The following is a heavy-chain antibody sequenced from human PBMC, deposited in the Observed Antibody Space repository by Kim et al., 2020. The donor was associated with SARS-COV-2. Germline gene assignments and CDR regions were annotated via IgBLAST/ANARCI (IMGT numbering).Heavy chain of an antibody. CDR3: ARDLTVVTPYVMDY. Sequence: GGSLRLSCAASGFTFSSYAMHWVRQAPGKGLEWVAVISYDGSNKYYADSVKGRFTISRDNSKNTLYLQMNSLRAEDTAVYYCARDLTVVTPYVMDYWGQGTLVTVSS. CDR1: GFTFSSYA. D-gene: IGHD2-21*02. CDR2: ISYDGSNK. J-gene: IGHJ4*02. V-gene: IGHV3-30*04.